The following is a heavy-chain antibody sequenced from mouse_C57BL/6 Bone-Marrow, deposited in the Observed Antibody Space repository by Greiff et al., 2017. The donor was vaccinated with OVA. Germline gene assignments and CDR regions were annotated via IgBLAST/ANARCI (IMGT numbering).Heavy chain of an antibody. V-gene: IGHV1-19*01. CDR2: INPYNGGT. Sequence: VQLQQSGPVLVKPGASVKMSCKASGYTFTDYYMNWVKQSHGKSLEWIGVINPYNGGTSYNQKFKGKATLTVDKSSSTAYMELNSLTSEDSAVYYCARSRIYYYGSSLFAYWGQGTLVTVSA. CDR1: GYTFTDYY. J-gene: IGHJ3*01. D-gene: IGHD1-1*01. CDR3: ARSRIYYYGSSLFAY.